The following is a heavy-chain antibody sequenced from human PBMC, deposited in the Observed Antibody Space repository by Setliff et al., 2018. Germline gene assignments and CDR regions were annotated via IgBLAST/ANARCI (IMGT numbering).Heavy chain of an antibody. J-gene: IGHJ4*02. CDR2: VYYSGNT. Sequence: PSETLSLTCAVSGGSISTTDYYWGWIRQPPGKGLEWIGCVYYSGNTYYSPSLKSRVTMFVDTSKNRFSLMLYSVTAADTAIYYCARYDSSGYSENYYFDYWGQGTLVTVSS. CDR1: GGSISTTDYY. V-gene: IGHV4-39*07. D-gene: IGHD3-22*01. CDR3: ARYDSSGYSENYYFDY.